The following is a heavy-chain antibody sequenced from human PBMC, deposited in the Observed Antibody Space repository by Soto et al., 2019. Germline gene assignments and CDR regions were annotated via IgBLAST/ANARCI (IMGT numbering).Heavy chain of an antibody. D-gene: IGHD6-13*01. CDR1: GGSLSSYY. V-gene: IGHV4-59*01. CDR3: ASVIAAGGTYWFDP. CDR2: IYNSGST. J-gene: IGHJ5*02. Sequence: SETLSLTCSVSGGSLSSYYWSWIRQPPGKGLEWIGHIYNSGSTNYNPSLKSRVTISVDTSKNQFSLKLTSVTAADTAVYYCASVIAAGGTYWFDPWGQGTLVTVSS.